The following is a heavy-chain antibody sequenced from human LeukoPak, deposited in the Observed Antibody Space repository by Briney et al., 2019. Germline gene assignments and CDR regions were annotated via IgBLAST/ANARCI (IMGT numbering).Heavy chain of an antibody. CDR3: AIRTSRGVSGSSYFDS. V-gene: IGHV1-8*01. CDR2: MNPNSGNT. D-gene: IGHD3-10*01. Sequence: PGGSLRLSCAASGFTFSSYDINWVRQAAGQGPEWMGWMNPNSGNTAYAQNFQGRVIMTRNTSISTAYMELSSLRFEDTAVFYCAIRTSRGVSGSSYFDSWGQGTLVTVSS. CDR1: GFTFSSYD. J-gene: IGHJ4*02.